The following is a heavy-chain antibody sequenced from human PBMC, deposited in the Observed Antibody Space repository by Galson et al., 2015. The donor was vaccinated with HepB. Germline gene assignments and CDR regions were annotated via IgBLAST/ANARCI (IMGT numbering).Heavy chain of an antibody. CDR3: ARDPVWGGIYLGDYFDY. D-gene: IGHD3-16*02. CDR1: GYTFTDYG. CDR2: ISAYNGDT. J-gene: IGHJ4*02. Sequence: SVKVSCKASGYTFTDYGISWIRQAPGQGLEWMGWISAYNGDTKYAEKFEGRVTMTTDTSTRTAYMELTSLRSDDTAVYFCARDPVWGGIYLGDYFDYWGQGTLVSVSS. V-gene: IGHV1-18*01.